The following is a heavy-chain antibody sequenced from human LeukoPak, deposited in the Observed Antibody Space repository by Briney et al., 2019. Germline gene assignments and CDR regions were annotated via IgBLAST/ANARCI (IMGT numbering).Heavy chain of an antibody. CDR3: ARDVNYAFAY. Sequence: GASVKVSCKPSGYSFTRNGISWVRQAPGQGLEWMAWISANSGNTNYAQNFQDRVTLTTDTSTSTAYMELRSLRSDDTAVYYCARDVNYAFAYWGQGTLVTVYS. J-gene: IGHJ4*02. CDR1: GYSFTRNG. V-gene: IGHV1-18*01. D-gene: IGHD3-16*01. CDR2: ISANSGNT.